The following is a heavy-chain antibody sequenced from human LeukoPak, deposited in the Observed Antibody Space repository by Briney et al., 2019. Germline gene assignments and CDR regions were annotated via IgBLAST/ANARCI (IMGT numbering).Heavy chain of an antibody. D-gene: IGHD6-6*01. CDR2: IYYSGST. CDR3: ARAGFALAPHRGTPFDS. Sequence: SETLSLTCTVSGGSISSYYWSWIRQPPGKGLEWIGYIYYSGSTNYNPSLKSRVTISIDTSKNQFSLKLTSVTAADTAVYYCARAGFALAPHRGTPFDSWGQGTLVTVSS. V-gene: IGHV4-59*12. CDR1: GGSISSYY. J-gene: IGHJ4*02.